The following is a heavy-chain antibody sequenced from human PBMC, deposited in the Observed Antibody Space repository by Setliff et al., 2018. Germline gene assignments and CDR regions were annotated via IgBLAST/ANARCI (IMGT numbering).Heavy chain of an antibody. CDR3: TREHTPWVGASHHDC. D-gene: IGHD1-26*01. CDR1: GFRISFREYW. CDR2: IDKDGSST. V-gene: IGHV3-74*01. J-gene: IGHJ4*02. Sequence: GESLKISCAASGFRISFREYWMFWVRQAPGKGLEWVARIDKDGSSTVYADSVKGRFTISRDNVKKMLYLQMDSLRTEDTAVYNCTREHTPWVGASHHDCWGQGTQVTVSS.